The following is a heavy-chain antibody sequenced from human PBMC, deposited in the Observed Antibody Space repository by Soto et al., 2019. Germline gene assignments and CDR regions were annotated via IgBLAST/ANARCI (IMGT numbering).Heavy chain of an antibody. V-gene: IGHV1-8*01. J-gene: IGHJ6*02. CDR1: GYTFTSYD. Sequence: QVQLVQSGAEVKKPGASVKVSCKASGYTFTSYDINWVRQATGQGLEWMGWMNPNSGNTVYAQKFQGRVTMTRNTSIRTAYMKLSSLRSEETAVYYGATGALFRMDVWGQGTTVTVSS. D-gene: IGHD3-10*02. CDR3: ATGALFRMDV. CDR2: MNPNSGNT.